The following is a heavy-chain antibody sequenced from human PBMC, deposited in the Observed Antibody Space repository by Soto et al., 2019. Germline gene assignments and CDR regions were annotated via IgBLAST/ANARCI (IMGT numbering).Heavy chain of an antibody. J-gene: IGHJ4*02. V-gene: IGHV5-10-1*01. CDR3: ARHPGTDYYGSGSYFDY. D-gene: IGHD3-10*01. Sequence: GESLKISCXGSGYSFTSYWISWVRQMPGKGLEWMGRIDPTDSYTIYSPSFQGHVTISANKSISTAYLQWSSLKASDTAMYYCARHPGTDYYGSGSYFDYWGQGTLVTVAS. CDR2: IDPTDSYT. CDR1: GYSFTSYW.